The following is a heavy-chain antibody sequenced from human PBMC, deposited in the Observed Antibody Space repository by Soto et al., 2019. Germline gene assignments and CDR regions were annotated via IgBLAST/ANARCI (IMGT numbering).Heavy chain of an antibody. V-gene: IGHV4-59*01. J-gene: IGHJ6*02. CDR2: IYYSGST. D-gene: IGHD4-17*01. CDR3: ARDYGDYGMDV. CDR1: GGSISSYY. Sequence: TSETLSLTCTVSGGSISSYYWSWIRQPPGEELEWIGYIYYSGSTNYNPSLKSRVTISLDTSKNQFSLKLSSVTAADTAVYYCARDYGDYGMDVWGQGTTVTVSS.